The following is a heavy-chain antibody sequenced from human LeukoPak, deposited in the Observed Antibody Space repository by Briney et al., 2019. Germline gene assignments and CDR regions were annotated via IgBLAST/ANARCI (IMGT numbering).Heavy chain of an antibody. V-gene: IGHV4-59*01. Sequence: SETLSLTCTVSGGSISSYYWSWIWQPPGKGLEWIGYIYYSGSTNYNPSLKSRVTISVDTSKNQFSLKLSSVTAADTAVYYCARIRAYCSSTSCYTEAFDIWGQGTMVTVSS. CDR3: ARIRAYCSSTSCYTEAFDI. CDR1: GGSISSYY. D-gene: IGHD2-2*02. CDR2: IYYSGST. J-gene: IGHJ3*02.